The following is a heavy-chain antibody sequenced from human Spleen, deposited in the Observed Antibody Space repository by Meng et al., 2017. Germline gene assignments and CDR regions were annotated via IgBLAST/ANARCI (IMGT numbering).Heavy chain of an antibody. D-gene: IGHD5-18*01. CDR3: ARDDPGYRFDY. CDR2: ISSNGAYT. V-gene: IGHV3-64*01. CDR1: GFIFSNYA. J-gene: IGHJ4*02. Sequence: LSLTCAASGFIFSNYAMHWVRQAPGKGLEYVSAISSNGAYTYYANSVKGRFTISRDNAKNSLYLQLNSLRAEDTAVYYCARDDPGYRFDYWGQGTLVTVSS.